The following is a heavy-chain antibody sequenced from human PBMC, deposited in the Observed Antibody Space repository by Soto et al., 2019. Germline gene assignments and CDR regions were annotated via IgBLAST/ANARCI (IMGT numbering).Heavy chain of an antibody. CDR3: AKEHDYYFDY. D-gene: IGHD2-21*02. J-gene: IGHJ4*02. V-gene: IGHV3-23*01. CDR2: ISGSGGST. Sequence: LRLSCAASGFSFSRYARIWVRQAPGKGLEWVSAISGSGGSTYYADSVKGRFTISRDNSKNTLYLQMNSLRAEDTAVYYCAKEHDYYFDYWGQGTLVTVSS. CDR1: GFSFSRYA.